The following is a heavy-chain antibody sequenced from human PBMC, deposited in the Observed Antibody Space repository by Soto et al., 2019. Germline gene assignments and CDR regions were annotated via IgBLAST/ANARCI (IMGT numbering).Heavy chain of an antibody. Sequence: GGSLRLSCAASGFTFSSYAMHWVRQAPGKGLEWVAVISYDGSNKYYADSVKGRFTISRDNSKNTLYLQMNSLRAEDTAVYYCAREYSPHFFDYWGQGTLVTVSS. J-gene: IGHJ4*02. CDR1: GFTFSSYA. V-gene: IGHV3-30-3*01. D-gene: IGHD5-18*01. CDR2: ISYDGSNK. CDR3: AREYSPHFFDY.